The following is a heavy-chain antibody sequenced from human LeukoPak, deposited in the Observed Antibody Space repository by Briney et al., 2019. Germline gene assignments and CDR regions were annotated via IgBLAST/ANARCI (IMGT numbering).Heavy chain of an antibody. J-gene: IGHJ6*02. Sequence: GGSLRLSCAASEFTFSSYWMHWVRQAPGKGLVWVSRINSDGITTNYADSVKGRFTISRDNAKNTLYLQMNTLRVEDTAVYYCTRDLMDYDVSTGLHHYYMDVWGQGTTVTVSS. D-gene: IGHD3-9*01. CDR3: TRDLMDYDVSTGLHHYYMDV. CDR2: INSDGITT. CDR1: EFTFSSYW. V-gene: IGHV3-74*01.